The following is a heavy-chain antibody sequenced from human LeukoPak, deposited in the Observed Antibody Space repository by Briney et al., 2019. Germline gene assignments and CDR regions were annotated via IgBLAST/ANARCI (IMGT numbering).Heavy chain of an antibody. CDR3: AGETMGAYGDYMDV. CDR1: RGSITNYY. J-gene: IGHJ6*03. V-gene: IGHV4-4*07. CDR2: INSRGMT. D-gene: IGHD3-10*01. Sequence: ASETLSLTCTVSRGSITNYYLNWVRQPAGKGLEWIGRINSRGMTSYKSSLKSRVLMSVDTSNNQVSPTLRSVTAADSAIYYCAGETMGAYGDYMDVWGKGTAVIVSS.